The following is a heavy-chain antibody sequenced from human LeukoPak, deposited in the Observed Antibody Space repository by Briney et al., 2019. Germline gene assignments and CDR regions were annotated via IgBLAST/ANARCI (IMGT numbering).Heavy chain of an antibody. CDR2: IYHSGST. Sequence: SETLSLTCTVSGGSISSGGYYWSWIRQPPGKGLEWIGYIYHSGSTNYNPSLRSRVTISVDTSKNQFSLNLSSVTAADTAVYYCARGVLYYYYMDVWGKGTTVTVSS. CDR3: ARGVLYYYYMDV. CDR1: GGSISSGGYY. J-gene: IGHJ6*03. V-gene: IGHV4-61*08.